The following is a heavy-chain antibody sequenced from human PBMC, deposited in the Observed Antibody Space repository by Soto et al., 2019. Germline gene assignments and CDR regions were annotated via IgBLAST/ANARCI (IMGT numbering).Heavy chain of an antibody. J-gene: IGHJ6*03. V-gene: IGHV3-33*01. CDR1: GFTFSSYG. CDR2: IWYDGSNK. Sequence: GESLKISCAASGFTFSSYGMHWVRQAPGKGLEWVAVIWYDGSNKYYADSVKGRFTISRDNSKNTLYLQMNSLRAEDTAVYYCARDMVTGPRVRGFEPYYMDVWGKGTTVTVSS. D-gene: IGHD3-10*01. CDR3: ARDMVTGPRVRGFEPYYMDV.